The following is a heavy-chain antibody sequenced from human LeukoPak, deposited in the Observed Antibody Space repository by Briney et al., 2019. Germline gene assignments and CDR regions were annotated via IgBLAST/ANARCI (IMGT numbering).Heavy chain of an antibody. CDR2: ISYDGRNK. J-gene: IGHJ4*02. D-gene: IGHD3-3*01. V-gene: IGHV3-30*03. CDR1: GFTFNNYG. CDR3: ARGIWSSHKADYYLDQ. Sequence: PGGSLRLSCAASGFTFNNYGMHWVRQAPGKGLEWVAVISYDGRNKHYPDSVKGRFTISRDISTDTLWLQMDSLRTEDTAVYYCARGIWSSHKADYYLDQWGQGTLVAVSS.